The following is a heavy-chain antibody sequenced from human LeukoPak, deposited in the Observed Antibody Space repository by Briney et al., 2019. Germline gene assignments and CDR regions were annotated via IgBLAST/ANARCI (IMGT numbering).Heavy chain of an antibody. D-gene: IGHD3-22*01. CDR3: ARDSYYYDSSGYYYYFDY. J-gene: IGHJ4*02. Sequence: GASVKVSCKASGYTFTGYYMHWVRQAPGQGLEWIGRINPNSGGTNYAQKFQGRVTMTRDTSISTAYMELSRLRSDDTAVYYCARDSYYYDSSGYYYYFDYWGQGTLVTVSS. V-gene: IGHV1-2*06. CDR2: INPNSGGT. CDR1: GYTFTGYY.